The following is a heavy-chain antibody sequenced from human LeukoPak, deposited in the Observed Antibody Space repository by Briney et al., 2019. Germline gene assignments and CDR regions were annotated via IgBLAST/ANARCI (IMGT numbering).Heavy chain of an antibody. D-gene: IGHD5-18*01. J-gene: IGHJ4*02. Sequence: KAGESLKISCKGSGYSFSNYWIGWVRQMPGKGLEWMGIIYPADSDTQYSQSYQGQVTISADKYTNTAYLQWNSLQASDTGIYYCATRGRYTFIVYWGQGTQVTVSS. CDR3: ATRGRYTFIVY. CDR1: GYSFSNYW. CDR2: IYPADSDT. V-gene: IGHV5-51*01.